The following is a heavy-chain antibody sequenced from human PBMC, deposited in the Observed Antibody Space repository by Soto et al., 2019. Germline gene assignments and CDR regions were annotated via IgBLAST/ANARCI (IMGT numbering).Heavy chain of an antibody. D-gene: IGHD4-4*01. V-gene: IGHV1-58*01. CDR1: GFTFTSSA. Sequence: ASVKVSCKASGFTFTSSAVQWVRQARGQRLEWIGWIVVGSGNTNYAQKFQGRVTITRDMSTSTAYMELSSLRSEDTAVYYCTARTVTTYYYYYGMDVWGQGTTVTVSS. CDR3: TARTVTTYYYYYGMDV. J-gene: IGHJ6*02. CDR2: IVVGSGNT.